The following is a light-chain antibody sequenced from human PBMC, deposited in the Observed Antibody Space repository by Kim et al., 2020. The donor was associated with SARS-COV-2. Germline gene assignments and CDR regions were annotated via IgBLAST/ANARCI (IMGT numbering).Light chain of an antibody. CDR3: QAGHSSSNPLV. Sequence: SYELTQPPAVSVAPGQTARITCGGNNIGSKSVHWYQEKPGLAPVLVIKYDSNRPSGIPERLSGSNSANTATLTISRVEAGDEADYYCQAGHSSSNPLVFG. V-gene: IGLV3-21*04. CDR1: NIGSKS. J-gene: IGLJ2*01. CDR2: YDS.